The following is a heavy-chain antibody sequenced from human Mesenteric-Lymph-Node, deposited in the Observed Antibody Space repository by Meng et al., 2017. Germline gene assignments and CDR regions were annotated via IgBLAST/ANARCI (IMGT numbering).Heavy chain of an antibody. CDR2: IHHSGTT. D-gene: IGHD1-7*01. V-gene: IGHV4-38-2*02. J-gene: IGHJ4*01. CDR3: VRDRGDGGTTDF. Sequence: GSLRLSCSITGYSIGSGYYWGWIRQAPGKGLEWISSIHHSGTTYYNPSLKSRVTTSMDTSKNQFSLKLTSVTAADTAIYYCVRDRGDGGTTDFWGHGTQVTVSS. CDR1: GYSIGSGYY.